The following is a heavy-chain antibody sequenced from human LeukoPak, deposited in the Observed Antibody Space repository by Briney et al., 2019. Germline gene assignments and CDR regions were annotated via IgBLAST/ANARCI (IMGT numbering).Heavy chain of an antibody. J-gene: IGHJ4*02. Sequence: SETLSPTCTVSGGSISSYYWSWIRQPPGKGLEWIGYIYYSGSTNYNPSLKSRVTISVDTSKNQFSLKLSSVTAADTAVYYCARVKGRCSSTSCKNYYFDYWGQGTLVTVSS. CDR1: GGSISSYY. D-gene: IGHD2-2*01. CDR3: ARVKGRCSSTSCKNYYFDY. V-gene: IGHV4-59*01. CDR2: IYYSGST.